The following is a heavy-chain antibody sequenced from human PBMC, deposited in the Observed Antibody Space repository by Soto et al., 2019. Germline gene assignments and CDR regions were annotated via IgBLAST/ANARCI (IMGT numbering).Heavy chain of an antibody. J-gene: IGHJ4*02. CDR3: AKLKRGWVDY. V-gene: IGHV3-23*01. D-gene: IGHD6-19*01. CDR1: GFTFSSYA. Sequence: EVQLLESGGGLVQPGGSLRLSCAASGFTFSSYAMSWVRQAPGKGLEWVSAISGSGGSTYYADSVKGRFTISRDNSKNPLYLQMHGLRAEDAAVYYCAKLKRGWVDYWGQGPLVTVSS. CDR2: ISGSGGST.